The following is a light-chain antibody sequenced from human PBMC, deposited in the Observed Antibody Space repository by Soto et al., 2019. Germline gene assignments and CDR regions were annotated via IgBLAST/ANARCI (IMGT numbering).Light chain of an antibody. J-gene: IGLJ1*01. CDR1: NIGSKR. CDR2: DDA. CDR3: KVWDRSSDHYV. V-gene: IGLV3-21*02. Sequence: SYELTQPPSVSVAPGQTASISCGGDNIGSKRVHWNQQKPGQAPVLVLFDDADRPSGIPERFSGFNSGKTATLTISRVEAGDEADYYCKVWDRSSDHYVFGTGTKVTVL.